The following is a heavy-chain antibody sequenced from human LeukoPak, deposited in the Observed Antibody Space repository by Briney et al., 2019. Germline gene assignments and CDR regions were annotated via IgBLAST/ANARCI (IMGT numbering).Heavy chain of an antibody. J-gene: IGHJ4*02. CDR2: VNPNSGNT. D-gene: IGHD7-27*01. CDR1: GYPFTSYD. CDR3: ARTWGSLDY. Sequence: ASVKVSCKASGYPFTSYDINWVRQATGQGLEWMGWVNPNSGNTGYAQKFQGRVTMTRDTSISTAYMELSSLRSDDTAVYYCARTWGSLDYWGQGALVTVSS. V-gene: IGHV1-8*01.